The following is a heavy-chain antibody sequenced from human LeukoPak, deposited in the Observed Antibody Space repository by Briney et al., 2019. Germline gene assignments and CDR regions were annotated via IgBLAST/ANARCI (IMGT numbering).Heavy chain of an antibody. CDR1: SYSISSGYY. Sequence: SETLSLTCTVSSYSISSGYYWGWIRQPPGKGLEWIGSIYHSGNTYYNPSLKSRLTISLDTSKNQFSLKLRSVTAADTAVYYCARVNSRLAYFDYWGQGTLVTVSS. J-gene: IGHJ4*02. D-gene: IGHD6-25*01. CDR2: IYHSGNT. V-gene: IGHV4-38-2*02. CDR3: ARVNSRLAYFDY.